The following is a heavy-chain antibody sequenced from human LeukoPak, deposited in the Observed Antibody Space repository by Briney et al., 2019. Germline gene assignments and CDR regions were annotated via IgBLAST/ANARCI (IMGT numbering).Heavy chain of an antibody. CDR1: EFTFRSYW. CDR2: INQGGSVK. Sequence: PGGSLRLSCAASEFTFRSYWMSWVRQAPGKGLEWVANINQGGSVKYYADSVKGRFTISRDDAKNSLYVQMNSLRDEDTAVYYCARVGYSGWNLEYWGQGTLVTVSS. J-gene: IGHJ4*02. V-gene: IGHV3-7*01. CDR3: ARVGYSGWNLEY. D-gene: IGHD5-12*01.